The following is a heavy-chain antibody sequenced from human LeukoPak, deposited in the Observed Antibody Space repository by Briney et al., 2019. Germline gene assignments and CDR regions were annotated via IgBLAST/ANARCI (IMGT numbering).Heavy chain of an antibody. J-gene: IGHJ4*02. CDR3: VKDLLVGTTGY. V-gene: IGHV3-64D*06. CDR2: ISSNGGST. D-gene: IGHD1-1*01. CDR1: GFSFSSYA. Sequence: GGSLRLSCSASGFSFSSYAMHWVREAPGKGLEYVSAISSNGGSTYYADSVKGRFTISRDNSKNTLYLQMSSLRAEDTAVYYCVKDLLVGTTGYWGQGTLVTVSS.